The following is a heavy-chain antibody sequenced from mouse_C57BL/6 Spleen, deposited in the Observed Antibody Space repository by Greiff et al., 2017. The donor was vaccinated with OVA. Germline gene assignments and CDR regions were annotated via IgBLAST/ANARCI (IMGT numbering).Heavy chain of an antibody. Sequence: EVQVVESGGGLVKPGGSLKLSCAASGFTFSDYGMHWVRQAPEKGLEWVAYISSGSSTIYYADTVKGRFTISRDNAKNTLFLQMTSLRSEDTAMYYCARALTGTNWFAYWGQGTLVTVSA. CDR1: GFTFSDYG. D-gene: IGHD4-1*01. V-gene: IGHV5-17*01. CDR3: ARALTGTNWFAY. CDR2: ISSGSSTI. J-gene: IGHJ3*01.